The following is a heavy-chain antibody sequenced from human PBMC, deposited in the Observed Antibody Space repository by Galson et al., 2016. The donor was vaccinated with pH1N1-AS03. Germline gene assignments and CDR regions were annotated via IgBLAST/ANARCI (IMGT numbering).Heavy chain of an antibody. J-gene: IGHJ4*02. CDR3: AKDKGSSRHDDY. CDR1: GFSFSSYA. D-gene: IGHD6-13*01. CDR2: ITSGGNT. V-gene: IGHV3-23*01. Sequence: SLRLSCAASGFSFSSYAMSWVRQAPGKGLQWVSSITSGGNTYYADSVKGRFTISRDNSKQTLYLQMNSLRAKDAAVYLCAKDKGSSRHDDYWGQGTRVTVSS.